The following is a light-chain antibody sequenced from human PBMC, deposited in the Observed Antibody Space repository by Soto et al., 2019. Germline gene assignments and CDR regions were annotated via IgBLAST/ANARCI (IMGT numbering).Light chain of an antibody. CDR3: QQYNNWLWT. Sequence: EIVMTQSPATVSVSPGERATLSCRASQSVNSNLVWYRHKPGQAPRLLIYGASTRATGIPARFSGSGSGTDFTLTISSLQSEDFALYCCQQYNNWLWTFGQGTRVEIK. CDR1: QSVNSN. J-gene: IGKJ1*01. CDR2: GAS. V-gene: IGKV3-15*01.